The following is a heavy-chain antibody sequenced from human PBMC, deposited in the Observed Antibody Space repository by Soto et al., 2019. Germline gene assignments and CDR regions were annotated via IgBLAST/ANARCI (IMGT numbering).Heavy chain of an antibody. J-gene: IGHJ3*02. CDR3: ARAGDYYDSSGLGDALDI. V-gene: IGHV4-59*01. CDR1: GGSISSYY. CDR2: IYYSGST. Sequence: SETLSLTCSVSGGSISSYYWSWIRQPPGKGLEWIGYIYYSGSTNYNPSLKSRVTISVDTSKNQFSLKLSSVTAADTAVYYCARAGDYYDSSGLGDALDIWGQGTMVTVSS. D-gene: IGHD3-22*01.